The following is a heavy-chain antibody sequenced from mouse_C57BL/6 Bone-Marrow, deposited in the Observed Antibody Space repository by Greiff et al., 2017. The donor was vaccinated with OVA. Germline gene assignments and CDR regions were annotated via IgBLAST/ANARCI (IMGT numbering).Heavy chain of an antibody. CDR3: ARGGDSNYWYCDV. J-gene: IGHJ1*03. CDR2: INPNNGGT. CDR1: GYTFTDYN. V-gene: IGHV1-18*01. D-gene: IGHD2-5*01. Sequence: EVQLVESGPELVKPGASVKISCKASGYTFTDYNMYWVKQSHGKSLEWIGDINPNNGGTIYNQKFKGQATLTVDKSSSTAYMELRSLTSEDTAVYYCARGGDSNYWYCDVWGTGTTVTVSS.